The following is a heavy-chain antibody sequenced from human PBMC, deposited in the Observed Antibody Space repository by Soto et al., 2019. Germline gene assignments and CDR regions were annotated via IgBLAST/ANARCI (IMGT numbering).Heavy chain of an antibody. J-gene: IGHJ4*02. V-gene: IGHV1-2*02. CDR2: INPNSGGT. D-gene: IGHD6-6*01. Sequence: ASVKVSCKASGGTFSSYAISWVRQAPGQGLEWMGWINPNSGGTNYAQKFQGRVTMTRDTSISTAYMELSRLRSDDTDVYYCARGPISSHLDYWGQGTLVTVSS. CDR3: ARGPISSHLDY. CDR1: GGTFSSYA.